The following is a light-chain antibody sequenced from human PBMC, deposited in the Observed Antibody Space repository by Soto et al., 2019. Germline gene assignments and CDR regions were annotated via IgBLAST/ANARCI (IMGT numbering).Light chain of an antibody. V-gene: IGLV2-11*01. CDR3: CSYADRYSLYV. CDR1: SSDVGGYNY. CDR2: DVS. Sequence: QSALTQPRSVSGSPGQSVTISCTGTSSDVGGYNYVSWYQQHPGKAHKLMIYDVSKRPSGVPDRFSGSKSGNTASLTISGLQAEDEADYYCCSYADRYSLYVFGTRTKVTVL. J-gene: IGLJ1*01.